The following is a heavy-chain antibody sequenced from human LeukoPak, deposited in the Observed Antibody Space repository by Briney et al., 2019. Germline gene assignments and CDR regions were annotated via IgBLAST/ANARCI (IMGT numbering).Heavy chain of an antibody. J-gene: IGHJ3*02. CDR3: ANTQSETTGDAFDI. CDR1: GYTFTSYD. Sequence: ASVKVSCKASGYTFTSYDINWVRQATGQGLEWMGWMNPNSGNTGYSQKFQGRVTITRDTSASTAYMELSSLRSEDTAVYYCANTQSETTGDAFDIWGQGTMVTVSS. V-gene: IGHV1-8*01. CDR2: MNPNSGNT. D-gene: IGHD4-17*01.